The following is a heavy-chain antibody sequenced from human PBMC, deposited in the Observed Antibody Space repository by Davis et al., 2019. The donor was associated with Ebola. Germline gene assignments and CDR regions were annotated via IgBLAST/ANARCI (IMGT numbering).Heavy chain of an antibody. V-gene: IGHV1-2*06. J-gene: IGHJ3*02. CDR1: GYTFTGYY. D-gene: IGHD3-22*01. Sequence: AASVKVSCKASGYTFTGYYMHWVRQAPGQGLEWMGRINPNSGGTNYAQKFQGRVTMTRDTSISTAYMELSRLRSDDTAVYYCARTYYYDSSGYRNAFDIWGQGTMVTVSS. CDR3: ARTYYYDSSGYRNAFDI. CDR2: INPNSGGT.